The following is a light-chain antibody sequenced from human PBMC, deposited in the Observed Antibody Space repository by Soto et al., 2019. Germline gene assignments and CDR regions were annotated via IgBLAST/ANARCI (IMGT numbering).Light chain of an antibody. CDR3: QQYNNWPRT. CDR1: QSVSSN. Sequence: EIVMTQSPATLSVSPGERATLSCRASQSVSSNLAWYQQKPGQAPRLLIYGASARATGIPVRFSGSGSGTEFTLTISSLQSEDFAVYYCQQYNNWPRTFGQGTKVGIK. J-gene: IGKJ1*01. CDR2: GAS. V-gene: IGKV3-15*01.